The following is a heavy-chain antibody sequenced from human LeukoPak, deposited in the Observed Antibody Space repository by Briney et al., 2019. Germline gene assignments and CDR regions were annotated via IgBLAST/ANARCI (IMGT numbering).Heavy chain of an antibody. CDR2: ISGSGGST. J-gene: IGHJ4*02. CDR1: GFTFSSYS. V-gene: IGHV3-23*01. Sequence: GGSLRLSCAASGFTFSSYSMNWVRQAPGKGVEWVSAISGSGGSTYYADSVKGRFTISRDNSKNTLYLQMNSLRAEDTAVYYCAKATATALRYFDWLFPPFDYWGQGTLVTVSS. D-gene: IGHD3-9*01. CDR3: AKATATALRYFDWLFPPFDY.